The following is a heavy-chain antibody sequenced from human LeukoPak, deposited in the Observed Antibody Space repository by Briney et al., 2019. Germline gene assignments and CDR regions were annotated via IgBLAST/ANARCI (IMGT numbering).Heavy chain of an antibody. V-gene: IGHV3-23*01. D-gene: IGHD3-10*01. Sequence: PGGSLRLSCAASGFTFSSYAMSWVRQAPGKGLEWVSAISGSGGSTYYADSVKGRFTISRDNSKNTLYLQMNSLRAEDTAVYYCAKDGAFTMVRGVPLDYWGQGTLVTVSS. CDR2: ISGSGGST. CDR1: GFTFSSYA. CDR3: AKDGAFTMVRGVPLDY. J-gene: IGHJ4*02.